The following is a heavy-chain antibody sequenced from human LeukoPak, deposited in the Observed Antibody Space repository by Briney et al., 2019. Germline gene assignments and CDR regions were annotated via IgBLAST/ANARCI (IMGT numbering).Heavy chain of an antibody. D-gene: IGHD6-6*01. CDR3: ARDSYSSSASFDY. Sequence: GGSLRLSCAASGFTFSDYYMSWIRQAPGKGLEWVSYISSSGSTIYYAESVKGRFTISRDNAKNSLYLQMNSLRAEDTAVYYCARDSYSSSASFDYWGQGTLVTVSS. V-gene: IGHV3-11*04. J-gene: IGHJ4*02. CDR1: GFTFSDYY. CDR2: ISSSGSTI.